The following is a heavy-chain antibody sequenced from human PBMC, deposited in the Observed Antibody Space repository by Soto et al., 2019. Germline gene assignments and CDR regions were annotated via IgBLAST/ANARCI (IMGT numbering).Heavy chain of an antibody. CDR2: IYYSGST. CDR3: ARDLRQPYSGYVY. CDR1: GGSIGSYY. V-gene: IGHV4-59*01. J-gene: IGHJ4*02. Sequence: PSETLSLTCTVSGGSIGSYYWSWIRQPPGKGLEWIGYIYYSGSTNYNPSLKSRVTISVDTSKNQFSLKLSSVTAADTAVYYCARDLRQPYSGYVYWGQGTLVTVSS. D-gene: IGHD5-12*01.